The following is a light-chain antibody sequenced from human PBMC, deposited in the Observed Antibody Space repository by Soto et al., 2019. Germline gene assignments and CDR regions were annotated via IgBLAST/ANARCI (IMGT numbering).Light chain of an antibody. V-gene: IGLV2-14*03. J-gene: IGLJ2*01. CDR3: SSYSSRSTLLV. CDR2: DVN. Sequence: QSALTQPASVSASPGQSITISCIGTSSDIGGYSYVSWYHQHPGKAPKLLIRDVNYRPSGISARFSGSKSGNTASLTISGLQTEDEADYYCSSYSSRSTLLVFGGGTKLTVL. CDR1: SSDIGGYSY.